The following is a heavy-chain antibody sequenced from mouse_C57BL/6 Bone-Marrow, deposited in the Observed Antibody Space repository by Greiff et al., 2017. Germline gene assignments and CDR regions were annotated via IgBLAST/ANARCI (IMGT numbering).Heavy chain of an antibody. J-gene: IGHJ3*01. CDR2: IHPNSGST. V-gene: IGHV1-64*01. Sequence: QVQLQQPGAELVKPGASVRLSCKASGNPFTSYWRHWVKRRPGQGLEWIGMIHPNSGSTNYNEKFKSKATLTVDKSSSTAYMQLSSLTSEDSAVYYCARDPAWFAYWGQGTLVTVSA. CDR3: ARDPAWFAY. CDR1: GNPFTSYW.